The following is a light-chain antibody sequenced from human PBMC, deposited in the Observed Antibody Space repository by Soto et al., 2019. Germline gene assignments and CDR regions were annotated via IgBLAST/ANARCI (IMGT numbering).Light chain of an antibody. CDR2: TAS. CDR1: QSISSW. J-gene: IGKJ1*01. V-gene: IGKV1-5*03. CDR3: QQYDNDSWT. Sequence: DIPMTQSPSTLSASVGARVIITCRARQSISSWLAWYQQKPGKAPNLLIYTASTFKSTVPSRFSGSGSVTDFTPTISSLQPDDFAPYYCQQYDNDSWTFGQGTKVESK.